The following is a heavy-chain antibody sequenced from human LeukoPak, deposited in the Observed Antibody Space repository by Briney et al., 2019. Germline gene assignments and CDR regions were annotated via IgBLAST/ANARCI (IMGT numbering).Heavy chain of an antibody. J-gene: IGHJ6*02. CDR1: GFSLSDYG. V-gene: IGHV3-33*01. CDR3: ARDAASDGSHYGMDV. CDR2: IWYDGSIK. D-gene: IGHD5-24*01. Sequence: GGSLRLSCEASGFSLSDYGMHWVRQAPGKGLEWVADIWYDGSIKKYADSVEGRLTISRDNSNNMLYLQMNSLRVEDTAVYYCARDAASDGSHYGMDVWAKGPRSSSP.